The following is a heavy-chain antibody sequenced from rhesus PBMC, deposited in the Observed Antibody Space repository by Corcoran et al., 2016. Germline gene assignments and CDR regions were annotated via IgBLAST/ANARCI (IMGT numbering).Heavy chain of an antibody. CDR2: NSPYKGNK. CDR3: TKAKGLAFDY. D-gene: IGHD2-21*01. Sequence: QVQLVQSGAEIKQPGASVKLSCKASGYTFTSYYMHWVRQAPGKGLEWIGLNSPYKGNKGYAQNFQGRVTITTDTSTSTGYMELSSLRSEDTAVYYCTKAKGLAFDYWGQGVLVTVSS. J-gene: IGHJ4*01. V-gene: IGHV1-180*01. CDR1: GYTFTSYY.